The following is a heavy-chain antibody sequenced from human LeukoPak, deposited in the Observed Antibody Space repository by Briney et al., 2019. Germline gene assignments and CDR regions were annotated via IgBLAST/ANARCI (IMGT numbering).Heavy chain of an antibody. CDR2: INHSGST. CDR1: GGSFSGYY. CDR3: ARAGLMVYAVAFDY. D-gene: IGHD2-8*01. J-gene: IGHJ4*02. V-gene: IGHV4-34*01. Sequence: PSETLSLTCAVYGGSFSGYYWSWIRQPPGKGLEWIGEINHSGSTNYNPSLKSRVTISVDTSKNQFSLKLSSVTAADTAVYYCARAGLMVYAVAFDYWGRGTLVTVSS.